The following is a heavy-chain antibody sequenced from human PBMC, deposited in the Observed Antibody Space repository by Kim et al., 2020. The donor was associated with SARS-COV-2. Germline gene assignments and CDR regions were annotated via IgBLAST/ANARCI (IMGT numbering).Heavy chain of an antibody. V-gene: IGHV1-3*01. D-gene: IGHD6-19*01. J-gene: IGHJ1*01. Sequence: SQKFQGRVTITRDTSASTAYRELSSLRSEDTAVYYCARGVAVAGTLYFQHWGQGTLVTVSS. CDR3: ARGVAVAGTLYFQH.